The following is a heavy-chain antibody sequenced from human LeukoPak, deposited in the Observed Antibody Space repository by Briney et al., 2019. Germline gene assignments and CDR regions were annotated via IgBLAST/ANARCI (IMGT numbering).Heavy chain of an antibody. CDR3: ADNLSR. D-gene: IGHD1-1*01. V-gene: IGHV3-48*04. CDR2: IDRSSNTI. CDR1: GFRFSSYA. J-gene: IGHJ4*02. Sequence: GGSLRLSCAASGFRFSSYAMSWVRQAPGKGLEWISYIDRSSNTIYYADSVKGRFTISRDSAKNSLYLQMNSLRAEDTAVYFCADNLSRWGQGTLVTVSS.